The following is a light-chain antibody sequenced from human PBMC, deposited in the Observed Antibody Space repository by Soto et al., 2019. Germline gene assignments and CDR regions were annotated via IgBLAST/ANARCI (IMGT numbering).Light chain of an antibody. J-gene: IGLJ3*02. CDR3: TSYAGSNNPVV. CDR1: SSDVGSYNY. V-gene: IGLV2-8*01. CDR2: EVN. Sequence: QSVLTQPPSASGSPGQSVTISCTGTSSDVGSYNYVSWYQQHPDKAPKLIIYEVNERPSGVPDRFSGSKSGNTASLIVSGLRADDEADYYCTSYAGSNNPVVFGGGTKLTVL.